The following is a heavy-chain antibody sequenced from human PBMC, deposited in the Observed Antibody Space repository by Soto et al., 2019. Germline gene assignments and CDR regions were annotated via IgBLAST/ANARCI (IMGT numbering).Heavy chain of an antibody. D-gene: IGHD2-8*02. V-gene: IGHV4-4*07. CDR3: XRGMTPPGAPAWYYFDS. CDR2: FSLSGTT. Sequence: PSETLSLTCSVSGASIACSSYWSWIRQPAGKGLEWIGRFSLSGTTNYSPSLRSRVTMSADVSKNQFSLRLTSVTAADTALYYCXRGMTPPGAPAWYYFDSWGQGTLVTVSS. CDR1: GASIACSSY. J-gene: IGHJ4*02.